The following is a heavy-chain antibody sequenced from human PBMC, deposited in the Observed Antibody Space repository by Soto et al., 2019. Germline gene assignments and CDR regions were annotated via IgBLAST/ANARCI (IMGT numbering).Heavy chain of an antibody. CDR1: GFTVSNNY. CDR3: AAQPGGGGY. V-gene: IGHV3-53*01. J-gene: IGHJ4*02. CDR2: IYSGGYT. D-gene: IGHD3-10*01. Sequence: EVQLVESGGGLIQPGGSLRLSCAVSGFTVSNNYMSWVRQAPGKGLEGVSVIYSGGYTAYGDSVKGRFTISRDNSKNTTFLQRKLLGGDDTAFYYGAAQPGGGGYWGQGTLVTVSS.